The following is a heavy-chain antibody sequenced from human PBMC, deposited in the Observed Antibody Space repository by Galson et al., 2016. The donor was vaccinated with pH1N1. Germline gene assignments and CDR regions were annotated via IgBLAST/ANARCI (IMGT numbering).Heavy chain of an antibody. D-gene: IGHD3-10*01. Sequence: SLRLSCAASGFTFSGYYMSWIRQAPGKGLECVALISKDGNNVYYADSVKGRFTISRDSSNNTLYLQMNSLRTEDTAIYYCARSRDFSFDYWGQGALVTVAS. V-gene: IGHV3-30*03. J-gene: IGHJ4*02. CDR1: GFTFSGYY. CDR3: ARSRDFSFDY. CDR2: ISKDGNNV.